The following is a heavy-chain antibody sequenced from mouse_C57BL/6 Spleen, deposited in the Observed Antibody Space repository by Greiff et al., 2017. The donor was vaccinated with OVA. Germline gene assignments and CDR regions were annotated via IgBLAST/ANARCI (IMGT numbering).Heavy chain of an antibody. CDR1: GFSLSTFGMG. V-gene: IGHV8-8*01. D-gene: IGHD1-1*01. J-gene: IGHJ1*03. CDR2: IWWDDDT. CDR3: ARIADGSSYDWYFDV. Sequence: QVTLKVSGPGILQPSQTLSLTCSFSGFSLSTFGMGVGWIRQPSGKGLEWLAHIWWDDDTYYTPALKSRLTISKATSKNQVFLKIANVDTADTATYYCARIADGSSYDWYFDVWGTGTTVTVSS.